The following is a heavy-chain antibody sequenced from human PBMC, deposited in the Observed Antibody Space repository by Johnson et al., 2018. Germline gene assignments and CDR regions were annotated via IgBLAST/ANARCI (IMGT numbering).Heavy chain of an antibody. CDR1: GFTFSNYG. V-gene: IGHV3-30*18. Sequence: QVQLVQSGGGVVQPGRSLRLSCAASGFTFSNYGMHWVRQAPGKGLEWVAIISYDGSNEYYADSVKGRFTISRDNSKNTLYLQMNSLRAEETAVYYCAKEPGYCSGGSCYYYAMDVWGQGTTVTVAS. J-gene: IGHJ6*02. D-gene: IGHD2-15*01. CDR3: AKEPGYCSGGSCYYYAMDV. CDR2: ISYDGSNE.